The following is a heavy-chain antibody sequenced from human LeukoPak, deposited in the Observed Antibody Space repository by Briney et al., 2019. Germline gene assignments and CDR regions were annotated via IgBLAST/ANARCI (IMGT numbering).Heavy chain of an antibody. Sequence: SETLSLTCAVYGGSFSGYYWSWIRQPPGKGVEWIGEINHSGSTNYNPSLKSRVTISVDTSKNQFSLKLSSVTAADTAVYYCATSITRTTYAFDIWGQGTMVTVSS. CDR1: GGSFSGYY. CDR2: INHSGST. CDR3: ATSITRTTYAFDI. J-gene: IGHJ3*02. D-gene: IGHD1-7*01. V-gene: IGHV4-34*01.